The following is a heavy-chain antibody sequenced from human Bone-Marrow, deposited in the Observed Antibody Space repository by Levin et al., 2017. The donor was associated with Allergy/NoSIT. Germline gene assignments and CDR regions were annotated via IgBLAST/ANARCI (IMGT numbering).Heavy chain of an antibody. CDR1: GFTFSSYD. Sequence: GGSLRLSCAASGFTFSSYDMHWVRQATGKGLEWVSAIGTAGDTYYPGSVKGRFTISRENAKNSLYLQMNSLRAGDTAVYYCARGIAVAGQGSWYFDLWGRGTLVTVSS. D-gene: IGHD6-19*01. CDR2: IGTAGDT. V-gene: IGHV3-13*04. CDR3: ARGIAVAGQGSWYFDL. J-gene: IGHJ2*01.